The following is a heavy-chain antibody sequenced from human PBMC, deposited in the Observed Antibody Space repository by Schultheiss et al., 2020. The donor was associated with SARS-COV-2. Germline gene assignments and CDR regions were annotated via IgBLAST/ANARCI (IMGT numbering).Heavy chain of an antibody. CDR3: ARNPGVLRFLEWLPHFPFDI. CDR2: IYYSGST. CDR1: GGSISSGGYY. Sequence: SETLSLTCTVSGGSISSGGYYWSWIRQHPGKGLEWIGYIYYSGSTYYNPSLKSRVTISVDTSKNQFSLKLSSVTAADTAVYYCARNPGVLRFLEWLPHFPFDIWGQGTMVTVSS. J-gene: IGHJ3*02. D-gene: IGHD3-3*01. V-gene: IGHV4-31*03.